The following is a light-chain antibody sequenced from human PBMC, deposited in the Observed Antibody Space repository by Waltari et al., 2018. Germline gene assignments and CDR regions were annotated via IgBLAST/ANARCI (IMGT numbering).Light chain of an antibody. Sequence: QSALTQPASVSGSPGQSITISCAGTSSDVGAYNYSSWYQQHPGKAPNLMIFDVSNPPSGVSNRFSGSKSGHTASLTISGLQAEDEADYYCSSYTSSTTLGVFGTGTKVTVL. V-gene: IGLV2-14*03. CDR1: SSDVGAYNY. CDR2: DVS. CDR3: SSYTSSTTLGV. J-gene: IGLJ1*01.